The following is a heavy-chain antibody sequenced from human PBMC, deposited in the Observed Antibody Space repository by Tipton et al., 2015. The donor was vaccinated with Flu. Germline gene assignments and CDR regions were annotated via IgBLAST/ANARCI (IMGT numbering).Heavy chain of an antibody. J-gene: IGHJ5*02. D-gene: IGHD4-11*01. V-gene: IGHV4-38-2*01. CDR2: NHRSGNT. CDR3: ARRDYSNYVSEPKIWFDP. Sequence: TLSLTCSVSGDSISSDYYWGWLRQPPGKGLQCLGNNHRSGNTYYNSSLKRRVTISLNKSKNQFSMRLVSMTATDTAVYYCARRDYSNYVSEPKIWFDPWGQRILVTVST. CDR1: GDSISSDYY.